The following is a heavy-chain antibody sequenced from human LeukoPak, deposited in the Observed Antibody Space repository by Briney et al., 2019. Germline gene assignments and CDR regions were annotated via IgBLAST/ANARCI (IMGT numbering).Heavy chain of an antibody. V-gene: IGHV4-39*07. CDR1: GGSISTSSYY. CDR2: IYYSGST. J-gene: IGHJ4*02. Sequence: SETLSLTCTVYGGSISTSSYYWGWVRQPPGKGLEWIGSIYYSGSTYYNPSLKSRVTISVDTSKDQLSLKLSSVTAADTAVYYCALTYYYDSRGDYWGQGTLVTVSS. CDR3: ALTYYYDSRGDY. D-gene: IGHD3-22*01.